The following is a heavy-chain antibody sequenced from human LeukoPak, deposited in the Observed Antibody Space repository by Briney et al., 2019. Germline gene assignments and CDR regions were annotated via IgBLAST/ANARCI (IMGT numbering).Heavy chain of an antibody. Sequence: PGGSLRLSCAASGFTFSSYEMNWVRQAPGKGLEWVSYISSSGSTIYYADSVKGRFTISRNNAKNSLYLQMNSLRAEDTAVYYCAKVGGDIVVVVAATPKPPNAFDYWGQGTLVTVSS. CDR1: GFTFSSYE. J-gene: IGHJ4*02. CDR2: ISSSGSTI. V-gene: IGHV3-48*03. D-gene: IGHD2-15*01. CDR3: AKVGGDIVVVVAATPKPPNAFDY.